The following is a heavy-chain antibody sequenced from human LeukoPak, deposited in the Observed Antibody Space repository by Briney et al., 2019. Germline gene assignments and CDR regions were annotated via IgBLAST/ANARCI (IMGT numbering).Heavy chain of an antibody. Sequence: AGTLRLSCAASGFTFSSYNMNWVRQAPGKGLEWVSSISSSSSYIYYAASEKGRFTISRDYEKNLLLMQSNMLAAEDTDEYYCAKGSSEWLSRFDGWGQGTLVTVSS. J-gene: IGHJ4*02. CDR1: GFTFSSYN. CDR3: AKGSSEWLSRFDG. CDR2: ISSSSSYI. D-gene: IGHD3-3*01. V-gene: IGHV3-21*01.